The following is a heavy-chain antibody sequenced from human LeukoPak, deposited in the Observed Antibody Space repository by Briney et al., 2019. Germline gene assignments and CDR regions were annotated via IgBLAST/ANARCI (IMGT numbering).Heavy chain of an antibody. D-gene: IGHD3-22*01. CDR2: INPNSGGT. V-gene: IGHV1-2*02. CDR3: ARDPIDYYDSSGYWKSDNWFDP. J-gene: IGHJ5*02. Sequence: VRQAPGQGXXWMGWINPNSGGTNYAQKFQGRVTMTRDTSISTAYMELSRLRSDDTAVYYCARDPIDYYDSSGYWKSDNWFDPWGQGTLVTVSS.